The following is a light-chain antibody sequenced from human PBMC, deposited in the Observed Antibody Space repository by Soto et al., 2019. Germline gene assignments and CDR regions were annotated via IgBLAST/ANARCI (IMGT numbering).Light chain of an antibody. V-gene: IGKV1-5*03. CDR3: QQYDRYPLT. CDR1: QSISSW. Sequence: DIQMTQSPSTLSASVGDRVTITCRASQSISSWLAWYQQQPGKAPDLLIYKTSSLESGVPSRFSGSGSGTEFTLTVNSLQPDDFATYYCQQYDRYPLTFGGGTKVEIK. J-gene: IGKJ4*01. CDR2: KTS.